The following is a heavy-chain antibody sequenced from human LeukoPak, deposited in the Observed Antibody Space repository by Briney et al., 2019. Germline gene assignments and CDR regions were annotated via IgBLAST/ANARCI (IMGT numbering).Heavy chain of an antibody. D-gene: IGHD3-10*01. Sequence: PGGSLRLSCVASGFTFSSYVMHWVRQAPGKGLEWVALISSDGSTEYYGDSVKGRFTISKDNSKNTLYLQMNSLTTDDTAVYYCAKHGDASGSYQYYFDSWGQGTLVTVSS. CDR2: ISSDGSTE. V-gene: IGHV3-30*18. J-gene: IGHJ4*02. CDR1: GFTFSSYV. CDR3: AKHGDASGSYQYYFDS.